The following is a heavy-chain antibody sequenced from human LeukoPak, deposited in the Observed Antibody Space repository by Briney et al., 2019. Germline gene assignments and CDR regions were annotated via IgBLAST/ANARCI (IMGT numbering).Heavy chain of an antibody. J-gene: IGHJ4*02. CDR1: GGSISSSSYY. V-gene: IGHV4-39*01. D-gene: IGHD4-17*01. CDR3: AKTTVTTYFVYYFDY. CDR2: IYYSGST. Sequence: SETLSLTCTVSGGSISSSSYYWGWIRQPPGKGLEWIGSIYYSGSTYYNPSLKSRVTISVDTSKNQFSLKLSSVTAADTAVYYCAKTTVTTYFVYYFDYWGQGTLVTVSS.